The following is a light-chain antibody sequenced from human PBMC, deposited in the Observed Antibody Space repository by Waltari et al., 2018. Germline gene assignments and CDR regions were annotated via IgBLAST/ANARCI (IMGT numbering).Light chain of an antibody. J-gene: IGLJ1*01. V-gene: IGLV2-23*02. CDR1: SSDVEKYTL. CDR3: CSYAGGGSYV. CDR2: EVT. Sequence: QSALPQPASVSRSPGQSITISCPGTSSDVEKYTLFSWYQHHPDKAPKLMIYEVTKRPSGVSNRFSGSKSGNTASLTISGLQAEDEADYYCCSYAGGGSYVFGPGTKVTVL.